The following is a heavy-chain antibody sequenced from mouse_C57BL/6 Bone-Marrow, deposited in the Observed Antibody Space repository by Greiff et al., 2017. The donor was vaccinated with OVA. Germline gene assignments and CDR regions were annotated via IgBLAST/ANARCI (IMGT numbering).Heavy chain of an antibody. D-gene: IGHD2-5*01. CDR3: ARLYYSTLDY. Sequence: QVQLQQSGAELVKPGASVKLSCKASGYTFTSYWMHWVKQRPGQGLEWIGMIHPNSGSTNYNEKFKSKATLTVDKSSSTAYMQLSSLTSEDSAVYYCARLYYSTLDYWGQGTTLTVSS. J-gene: IGHJ2*01. V-gene: IGHV1-64*01. CDR2: IHPNSGST. CDR1: GYTFTSYW.